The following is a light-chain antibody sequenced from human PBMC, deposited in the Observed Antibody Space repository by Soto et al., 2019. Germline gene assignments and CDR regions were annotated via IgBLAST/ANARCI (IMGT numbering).Light chain of an antibody. CDR2: DAS. V-gene: IGKV3-20*01. CDR1: ESAVSNY. CDR3: QQYGSIPWT. J-gene: IGKJ1*01. Sequence: VLTHSPSTLDWCPGERATFSCRATESAVSNYLAWYQLKPGQAPRLLIYDASSRATGIPDRFSGSGSGTDFTLTISSLEPEDLAVYYCQQYGSIPWTFGQGTKVDIK.